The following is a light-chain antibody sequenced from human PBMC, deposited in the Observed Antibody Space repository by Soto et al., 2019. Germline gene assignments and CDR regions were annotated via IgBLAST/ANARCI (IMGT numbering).Light chain of an antibody. CDR1: QSVSSSS. V-gene: IGKV3-20*01. CDR2: GTS. Sequence: ENGSRQSAGTLLLKDGKRATHGNRAVQSVSSSSLAWYQQRPGQAPRLLIYGTSSRATGIPDRFSGSGSGTDFPHTCSRLEPEDFSVYFCQRYGSSPLITFGQGTLLEIK. J-gene: IGKJ5*01. CDR3: QRYGSSPLIT.